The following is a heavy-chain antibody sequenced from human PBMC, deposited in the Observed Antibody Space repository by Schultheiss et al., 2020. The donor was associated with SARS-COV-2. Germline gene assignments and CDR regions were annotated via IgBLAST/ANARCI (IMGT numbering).Heavy chain of an antibody. J-gene: IGHJ4*02. Sequence: GVSFRLSCAASGFTFSSYAMNWVRQAPGKGLEWFSGISGSGSSTYYEDSVKGRFTISKDNSKNTVFLQMNSLTAEDTAVYFCAKDWSPTAMVTWYLDQWGQGTLVTVSS. D-gene: IGHD5-18*01. CDR3: AKDWSPTAMVTWYLDQ. CDR1: GFTFSSYA. CDR2: ISGSGSST. V-gene: IGHV3-23*01.